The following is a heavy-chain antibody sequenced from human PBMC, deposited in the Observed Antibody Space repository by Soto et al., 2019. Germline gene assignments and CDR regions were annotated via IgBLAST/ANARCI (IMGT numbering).Heavy chain of an antibody. CDR1: DGYISSDY. Sequence: TETLSLTCTVSDGYISSDYWSWLRQPAGKGLEWIGRIYTSENTHYNPSLRSRVSMSLDTSKNQLSLNLSSVTAADTAVYYCARGVGRSSWTSFDSWGQGTLVNVSS. D-gene: IGHD6-13*01. CDR2: IYTSENT. CDR3: ARGVGRSSWTSFDS. J-gene: IGHJ4*02. V-gene: IGHV4-4*07.